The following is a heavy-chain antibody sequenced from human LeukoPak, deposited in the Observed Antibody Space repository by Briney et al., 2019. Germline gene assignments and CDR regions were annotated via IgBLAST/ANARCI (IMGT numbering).Heavy chain of an antibody. CDR3: AREIMGGTFDY. V-gene: IGHV3-21*04. Sequence: PGESLRLSCAASGFTFSTYSMNWVRQAPGKGLEWVSSITSSSDSKYYADSIKGRFTISRDNARNSLHLQMTSLRADDTAIYYCAREIMGGTFDYWAREPWSPSPQ. CDR2: ITSSSDSK. D-gene: IGHD1-26*01. CDR1: GFTFSTYS. J-gene: IGHJ4*02.